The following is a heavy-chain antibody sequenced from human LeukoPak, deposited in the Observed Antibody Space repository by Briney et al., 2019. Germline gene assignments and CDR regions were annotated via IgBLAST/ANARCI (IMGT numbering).Heavy chain of an antibody. D-gene: IGHD4-23*01. CDR2: IYTSGST. CDR3: ARVGCGNWLYYFDY. CDR1: GGSISSYY. Sequence: SETLSLTCTVSGGSISSYYYNWIRQPAGKGLEWIGRIYTSGSTNYNPSLKSRVTISVDTSKNQFSLKLSSVTAADTAVYYCARVGCGNWLYYFDYWGQGTLVTVSS. V-gene: IGHV4-4*07. J-gene: IGHJ4*02.